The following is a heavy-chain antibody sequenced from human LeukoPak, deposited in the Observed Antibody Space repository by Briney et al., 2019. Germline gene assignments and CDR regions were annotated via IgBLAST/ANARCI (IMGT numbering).Heavy chain of an antibody. Sequence: GGSLRLSCSASGFTFSDYAMHWVRQAPGKGLEYVSAISHNGGSTYYAHSVKGRFTISRDNSKNTLYLQLGSLRDEDMAVYYCARERRFCTSTSCYCFFDYWGQGTLVTVSS. V-gene: IGHV3-64*01. CDR2: ISHNGGST. D-gene: IGHD2-2*01. CDR1: GFTFSDYA. CDR3: ARERRFCTSTSCYCFFDY. J-gene: IGHJ4*02.